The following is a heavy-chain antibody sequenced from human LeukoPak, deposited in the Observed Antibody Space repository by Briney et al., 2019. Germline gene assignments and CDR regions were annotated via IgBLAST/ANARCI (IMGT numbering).Heavy chain of an antibody. D-gene: IGHD5-12*01. V-gene: IGHV1-69*13. CDR2: IIPIFGTA. J-gene: IGHJ4*02. CDR3: ARMAPPGGYSSFDDY. Sequence: GASVKVSCTASGYTFTGYYMHWVRQAPGQGLEWMGGIIPIFGTANYAQKFQGRVTITADESTSTAYMELSSLRSEDTAVYYCARMAPPGGYSSFDDYWGQGTLVTVSS. CDR1: GYTFTGYY.